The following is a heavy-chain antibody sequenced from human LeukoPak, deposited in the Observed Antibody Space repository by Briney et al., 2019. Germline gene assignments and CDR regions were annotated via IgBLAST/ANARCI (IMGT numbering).Heavy chain of an antibody. J-gene: IGHJ5*02. V-gene: IGHV1-2*02. CDR3: ARRSDNWFDP. Sequence: ASVKVSCKASGYSXXXXXXHXXXXXXGXGXXWMGWINPNSGRTNYAQKFQGRVTMTRDTSISTAYMDLSSLRFDDTAVYYCARRSDNWFDPWGQGTLVTVSS. CDR1: GYSXXXXX. CDR2: INPNSGRT.